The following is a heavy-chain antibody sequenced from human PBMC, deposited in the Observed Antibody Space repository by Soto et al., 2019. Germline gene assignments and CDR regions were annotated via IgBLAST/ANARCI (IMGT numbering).Heavy chain of an antibody. D-gene: IGHD1-26*01. V-gene: IGHV4-59*01. CDR3: ASTDIGSSRWYYFDY. J-gene: IGHJ4*02. Sequence: SETLSLTCTVSGGSISSYYWSWIRQPPGKGLEWIWYIYYSGSTNYNPSLKSRVTISVDTSKNQFSLKLSSVTAADTAVYYCASTDIGSSRWYYFDYWGQGTLVTVSS. CDR2: IYYSGST. CDR1: GGSISSYY.